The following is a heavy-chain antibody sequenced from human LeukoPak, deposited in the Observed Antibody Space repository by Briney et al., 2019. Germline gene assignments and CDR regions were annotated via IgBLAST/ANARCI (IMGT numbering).Heavy chain of an antibody. Sequence: SETLSLTCTVSVGSISSYYWSLIRQPPGKGLEWIGYIYYSGSTNYNPSLKSRVTISVDTSKNQFSLKLSSVTAADTAVYYCARAVLRYFEYGMDVWGQGTTVTVSS. CDR2: IYYSGST. CDR1: VGSISSYY. D-gene: IGHD3-9*01. J-gene: IGHJ6*02. CDR3: ARAVLRYFEYGMDV. V-gene: IGHV4-59*01.